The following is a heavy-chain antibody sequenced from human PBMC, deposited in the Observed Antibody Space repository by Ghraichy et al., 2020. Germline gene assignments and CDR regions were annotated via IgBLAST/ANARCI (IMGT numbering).Heavy chain of an antibody. V-gene: IGHV3-48*02. J-gene: IGHJ4*01. CDR1: GFTFRSYS. CDR3: ARDAPPDCSNGVCYFFDS. Sequence: GGSLRLSCVASGFTFRSYSMNWVRQAPGKGLEWISHINSDGIRKQHADSVRDRFTISRDDAKNSMYLQMNSLRDEDTAVYYCARDAPPDCSNGVCYFFDSWGQGTLVTVSS. D-gene: IGHD2-8*01. CDR2: INSDGIRK.